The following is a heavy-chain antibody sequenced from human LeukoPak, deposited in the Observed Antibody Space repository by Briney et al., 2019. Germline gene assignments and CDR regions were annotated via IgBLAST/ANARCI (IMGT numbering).Heavy chain of an antibody. CDR3: ACGGSGSYWGYYYYYYMDV. CDR2: IYYSGST. CDR1: GGSISSYY. V-gene: IGHV4-59*01. Sequence: SETLSLTCTVSGGSISSYYWSWIQQPPGKGLEWIGYIYYSGSTNYNPSLKSRVTISVDTSKNQFSLKLSSVTAADTAVYYCACGGSGSYWGYYYYYYMDVWGKGTTVTISS. J-gene: IGHJ6*03. D-gene: IGHD3-10*01.